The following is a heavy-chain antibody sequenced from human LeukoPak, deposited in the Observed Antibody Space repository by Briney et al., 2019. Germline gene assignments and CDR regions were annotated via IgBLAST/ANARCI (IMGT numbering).Heavy chain of an antibody. J-gene: IGHJ6*03. CDR2: IWYGGNNE. CDR3: AKDGSAYCGGDCYSPYYYYYMDV. D-gene: IGHD2-21*01. V-gene: IGHV3-30*02. CDR1: RFTFSSYG. Sequence: PGGSLRLSCAASRFTFSSYGMHWVRQAPGKGLEWVAVIWYGGNNEYYADSVKGRFTISRDNSKNTLYLQMNSLRAEDTAVYYCAKDGSAYCGGDCYSPYYYYYMDVWGKGTTVTVSS.